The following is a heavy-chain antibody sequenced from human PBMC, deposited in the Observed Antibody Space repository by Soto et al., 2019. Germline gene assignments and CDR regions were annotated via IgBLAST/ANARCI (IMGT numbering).Heavy chain of an antibody. CDR1: GYTFTGYY. CDR2: INPNSGGT. CDR3: ARDRGEWELLQDIDY. Sequence: ASVKVSCKASGYTFTGYYMHWVRQAPGQGLEWMGWINPNSGGTNYAQKFQGRVTMTRDTSISTAYMELSRLRSDDTAVYYCARDRGEWELLQDIDYWGQGTLVTVSS. J-gene: IGHJ4*02. D-gene: IGHD1-26*01. V-gene: IGHV1-2*02.